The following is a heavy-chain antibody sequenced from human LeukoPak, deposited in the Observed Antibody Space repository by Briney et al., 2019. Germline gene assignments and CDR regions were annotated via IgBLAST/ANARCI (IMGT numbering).Heavy chain of an antibody. CDR2: IYYSGST. V-gene: IGHV4-59*08. J-gene: IGHJ6*02. CDR1: GGSISSYY. CDR3: ARRDSYYGMDV. Sequence: SETLSLTCTVSGGSISSYYWSWIRQPPGKGLEWIGYIYYSGSTNYNPSLKSRVTISVDTSKNQFSLKLSSVTAADTAVYYCARRDSYYGMDVWGQGTTVTVSS.